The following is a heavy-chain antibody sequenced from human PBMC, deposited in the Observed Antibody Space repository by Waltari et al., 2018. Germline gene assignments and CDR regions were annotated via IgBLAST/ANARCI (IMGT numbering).Heavy chain of an antibody. V-gene: IGHV1-2*06. CDR3: ARRSGVVDPFDP. CDR1: GYKFTGYY. CDR2: INPNSGGT. Sequence: QVQLVQSGAEVKKPGASVKVSCKASGYKFTGYYIQWVRQAPGQGLEWVGRINPNSGGTNSAQKFQGRVTMTSDTSISTAFMELSSVTAADTAVYYCARRSGVVDPFDPWGQGTLVTVSS. J-gene: IGHJ5*02. D-gene: IGHD3-3*01.